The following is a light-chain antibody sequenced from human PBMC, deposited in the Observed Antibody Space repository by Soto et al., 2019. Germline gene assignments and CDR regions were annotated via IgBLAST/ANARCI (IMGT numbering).Light chain of an antibody. CDR1: QSVGIK. CDR2: GAS. V-gene: IGKV3-15*01. CDR3: QQYHNWPPLT. J-gene: IGKJ5*01. Sequence: EIVITQSPATLSVSPGERATLSCRASQSVGIKLAWYQQKPGQAPRILIHGASTRASDISARFSGSGSGTEFTLTITNLQSEDFAIYYCQQYHNWPPLTFGQGTRLDIK.